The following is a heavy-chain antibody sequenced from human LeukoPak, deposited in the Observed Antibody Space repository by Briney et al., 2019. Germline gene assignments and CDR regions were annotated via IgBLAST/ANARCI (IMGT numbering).Heavy chain of an antibody. Sequence: GGSLRLSCAASGFTFSSYAMSWVRQAPGKGLEWVSAISGSGGSTYYADSVKGRFTISRDNSKDTLYLQMNSLRAEDTAVYYCAKGPRVPAATKWFDPWGQGTLVTVSS. D-gene: IGHD2-2*01. CDR2: ISGSGGST. V-gene: IGHV3-23*01. CDR1: GFTFSSYA. CDR3: AKGPRVPAATKWFDP. J-gene: IGHJ5*02.